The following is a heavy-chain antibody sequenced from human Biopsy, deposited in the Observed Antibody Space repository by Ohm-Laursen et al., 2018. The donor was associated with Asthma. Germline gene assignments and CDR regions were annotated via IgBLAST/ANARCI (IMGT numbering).Heavy chain of an antibody. D-gene: IGHD5-18*01. CDR2: MYYGQTT. J-gene: IGHJ4*02. CDR3: ARHDHRWDTYVDF. CDR1: GASITSSAYY. V-gene: IGHV4-39*01. Sequence: SETLSLTCTVSGASITSSAYYWGWIRQPPGKGLEWIGSMYYGQTTYYSPSLKSRVTISVDTSKNQFSLFLRLVTAADTAVYYCARHDHRWDTYVDFWGQGTLVTVSS.